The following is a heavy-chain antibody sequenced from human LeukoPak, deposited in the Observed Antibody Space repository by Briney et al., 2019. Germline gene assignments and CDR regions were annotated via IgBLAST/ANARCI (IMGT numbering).Heavy chain of an antibody. CDR3: ARGLRTFDSGNYHAANAFDI. V-gene: IGHV1-69*04. D-gene: IGHD1-26*01. CDR2: IIPILGIE. CDR1: GGTFSSYG. Sequence: SVKVSCKASGGTFSSYGISWVRQAPGQGLEWMGRIIPILGIENYAQKFQGRVTITADKSTSTAYMELSSLRSEDTAVYYCARGLRTFDSGNYHAANAFDIWGQGTMVTVSS. J-gene: IGHJ3*02.